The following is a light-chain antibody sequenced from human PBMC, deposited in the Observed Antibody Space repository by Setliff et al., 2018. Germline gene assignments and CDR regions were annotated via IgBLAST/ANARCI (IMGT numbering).Light chain of an antibody. CDR3: NAYTSGSTYV. Sequence: QSALAQPASVSGSPGQSITISCTGTSSDVGAYNYVSWYQQHPRQAPKLMIYDVSKRPSGVSYRFSGSKSGNTASLTISGLQTEDEADYYCNAYTSGSTYVFGTGTKGTVL. CDR1: SSDVGAYNY. V-gene: IGLV2-14*03. J-gene: IGLJ1*01. CDR2: DVS.